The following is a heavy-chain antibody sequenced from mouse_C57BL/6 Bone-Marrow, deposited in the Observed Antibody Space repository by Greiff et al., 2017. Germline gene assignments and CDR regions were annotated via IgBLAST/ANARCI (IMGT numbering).Heavy chain of an antibody. D-gene: IGHD2-1*01. Sequence: QVQLQQPGAELVKPGASVKLSCKASGYTFTSYWMHWVKQRSGQGLEWIGMIHPNSGSTNYNEKFKSKATLTVDKSSSTAYMQLSSLTSEDSAVYYCARAPFYYGNSAWFAYWGQGTLVTVSA. CDR2: IHPNSGST. CDR3: ARAPFYYGNSAWFAY. CDR1: GYTFTSYW. J-gene: IGHJ3*01. V-gene: IGHV1-64*01.